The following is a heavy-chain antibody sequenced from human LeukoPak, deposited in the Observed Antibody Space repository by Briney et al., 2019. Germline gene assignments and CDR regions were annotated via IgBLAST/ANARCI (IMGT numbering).Heavy chain of an antibody. V-gene: IGHV4-39*07. Sequence: SETLSLTCIVSGGSISSSNYYWGWIRQSPGKGLEWIGSIYSRGSTYYNPSLKSRVTISVDTSKNQFSLKLSSVTAADTAVYYCASSPTYYYDSSHGFDYWGQGTLVTVSS. CDR1: GGSISSSNYY. J-gene: IGHJ4*02. CDR2: IYSRGST. CDR3: ASSPTYYYDSSHGFDY. D-gene: IGHD3-22*01.